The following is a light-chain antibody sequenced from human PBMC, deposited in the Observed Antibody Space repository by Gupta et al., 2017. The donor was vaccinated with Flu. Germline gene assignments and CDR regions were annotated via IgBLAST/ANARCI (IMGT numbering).Light chain of an antibody. Sequence: EIVLTQSPATLSLSPGERATLSCRASQSVYTYLAWYQQKPGQAPRLLIYDASNRATGIPARCSGSGAGTDFTLTISSREPEDFAVYYCQQRSNWPPEGTFGGGTXVEI. CDR2: DAS. CDR3: QQRSNWPPEGT. J-gene: IGKJ4*01. V-gene: IGKV3-11*01. CDR1: QSVYTY.